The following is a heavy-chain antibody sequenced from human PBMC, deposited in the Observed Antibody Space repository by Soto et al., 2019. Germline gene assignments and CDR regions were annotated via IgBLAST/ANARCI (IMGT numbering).Heavy chain of an antibody. CDR1: GYTFTNFY. CDR3: ATGLQIVVVPAAIEARSG. D-gene: IGHD2-2*01. CDR2: FDPEDGET. V-gene: IGHV1-24*01. Sequence: ASVKVSCKASGYTFTNFYIHWVRQAPGKGLEWMGGFDPEDGETIYAQKFQGRVTMTEDTSTDTAYMELSSLRSEDTAVYYCATGLQIVVVPAAIEARSGWGQGTLVTVSS. J-gene: IGHJ4*02.